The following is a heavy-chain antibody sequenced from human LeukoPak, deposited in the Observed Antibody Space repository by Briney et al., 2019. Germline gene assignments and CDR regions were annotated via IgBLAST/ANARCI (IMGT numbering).Heavy chain of an antibody. CDR3: AKGEQWLVRGAFDS. CDR2: ISGSGGST. D-gene: IGHD6-19*01. CDR1: GFTFSSYA. V-gene: IGHV3-23*01. Sequence: PGGSLRLSCAASGFTFSSYAMSWVRQAPGKGLEWASTISGSGGSTYYADSVKGRFTISRDNSKNTVYLQMNSLRAEDTAVYYCAKGEQWLVRGAFDSWGQGTLVTVSS. J-gene: IGHJ4*02.